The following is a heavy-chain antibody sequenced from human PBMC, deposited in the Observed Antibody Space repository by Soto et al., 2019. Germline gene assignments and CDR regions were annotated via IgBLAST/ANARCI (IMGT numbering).Heavy chain of an antibody. CDR2: IAYDGSNK. J-gene: IGHJ5*02. V-gene: IGHV3-30*18. Sequence: GGSLRLSWVASGFTFSRYGMHWVRQAPGKGLEWVAVIAYDGSNKYYADSVKGRFTISRDNSKNTLYLQMNSLRAEDTAVYYCAKDNCISTSCYRLYNWFVPWGQGT. CDR1: GFTFSRYG. D-gene: IGHD2-2*01. CDR3: AKDNCISTSCYRLYNWFVP.